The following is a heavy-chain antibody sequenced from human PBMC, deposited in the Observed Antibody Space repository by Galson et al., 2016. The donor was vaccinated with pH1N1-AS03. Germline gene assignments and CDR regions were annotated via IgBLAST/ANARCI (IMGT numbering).Heavy chain of an antibody. D-gene: IGHD3-10*01. CDR1: GFSISSGYH. CDR2: IYHTGRT. CDR3: ARIRGAEGYSYYYYYTDV. V-gene: IGHV4-38-2*01. Sequence: LSLTCSVSGFSISSGYHWGWIRQAPGKGLEWIGNIYHTGRTHYDPSLTSRVTMSVDTSKDQFSLKLSSVTAADTAFYFCARIRGAEGYSYYYYYTDVWGKGTTVTVSS. J-gene: IGHJ6*03.